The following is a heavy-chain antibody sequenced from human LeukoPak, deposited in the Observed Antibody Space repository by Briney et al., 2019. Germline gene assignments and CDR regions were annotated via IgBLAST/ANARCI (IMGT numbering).Heavy chain of an antibody. D-gene: IGHD3-16*01. Sequence: GGSLGLSCAASGFTFSTCAMSWVRQAPGKGLEWVSAISGSGGSTYYADSVKGRFTISRDNSKNTLYLQMNSLRAEDTAVYYCAKLDTFDYYFDYWGQGTLVTVSS. J-gene: IGHJ4*02. CDR1: GFTFSTCA. V-gene: IGHV3-23*01. CDR3: AKLDTFDYYFDY. CDR2: ISGSGGST.